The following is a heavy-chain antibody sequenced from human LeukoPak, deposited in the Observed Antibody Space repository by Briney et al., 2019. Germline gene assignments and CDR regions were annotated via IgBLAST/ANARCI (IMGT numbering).Heavy chain of an antibody. CDR3: ARKWRGNFWSGYYFDY. CDR1: GYIFTNHY. V-gene: IGHV1-46*01. Sequence: ASVKVSCKTSGYIFTNHYTHWVRQAPGQGLEWMGRINPKDGTTNYAQNFQGRVTITRNTSISTAYMELSSLRSEDTAVYYCARKWRGNFWSGYYFDYWGQGTLVTVSS. D-gene: IGHD3-3*01. J-gene: IGHJ4*02. CDR2: INPKDGTT.